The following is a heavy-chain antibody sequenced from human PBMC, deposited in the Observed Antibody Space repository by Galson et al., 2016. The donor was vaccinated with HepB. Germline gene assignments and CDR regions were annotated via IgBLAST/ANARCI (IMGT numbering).Heavy chain of an antibody. CDR1: GYTFTSCS. Sequence: SVKVSCKASGYTFTSCSMHWVRQAPGQGPEWMGIIHPSGGYTRYAQNFQGRVTMTRDTSTSTVYMELSRLTSEDTAMYYCARDKTRWSFDSWGQGTLVTIPS. J-gene: IGHJ4*02. CDR3: ARDKTRWSFDS. D-gene: IGHD2-15*01. CDR2: IHPSGGYT. V-gene: IGHV1-46*01.